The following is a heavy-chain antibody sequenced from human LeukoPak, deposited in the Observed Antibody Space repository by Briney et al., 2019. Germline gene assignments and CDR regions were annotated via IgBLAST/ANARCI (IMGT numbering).Heavy chain of an antibody. D-gene: IGHD3-10*01. CDR2: IYYSGST. J-gene: IGHJ6*04. CDR3: ARDQSGYYGSGSYGMDV. CDR1: GGSISSGGYY. Sequence: PSETLSLTCTVSGGSISSGGYYWSWIRQHPGKGLEWIGYIYYSGSTYYNPSLKSRVTISVYTSKNQFSLKLSSVTAADTAVYYCARDQSGYYGSGSYGMDVWGKGTPVTVSS. V-gene: IGHV4-31*03.